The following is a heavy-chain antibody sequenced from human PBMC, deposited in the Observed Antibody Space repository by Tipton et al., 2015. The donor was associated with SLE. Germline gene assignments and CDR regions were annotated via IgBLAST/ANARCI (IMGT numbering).Heavy chain of an antibody. J-gene: IGHJ4*02. CDR3: ARDGAPEDPVDY. CDR2: IYCSGST. CDR1: GGSISSGGYY. D-gene: IGHD1-14*01. V-gene: IGHV4-31*03. Sequence: TLSLTCTVSGGSISSGGYYWSWIRQHPGKGLEWIGYIYCSGSTYYNPSLKSRVTISVDTSKNQFSLKLSSVTAADTAVYYCARDGAPEDPVDYWGQGTLVTVSS.